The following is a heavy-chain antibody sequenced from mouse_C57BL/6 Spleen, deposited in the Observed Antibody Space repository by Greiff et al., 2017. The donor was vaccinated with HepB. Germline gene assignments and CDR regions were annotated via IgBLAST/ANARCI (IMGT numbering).Heavy chain of an antibody. CDR3: ARRGSSREEWFAY. Sequence: VQLQQSGAELVKPGASVKMSCKASGYTFTSYWITWVKQRPGQGLEWIGDIYPGSGSTNYNEKFKSKATLNVDTSSSTAYMQLSSLTSEDSAVYYCARRGSSREEWFAYWGQGTLVTVSA. V-gene: IGHV1-55*01. CDR2: IYPGSGST. D-gene: IGHD1-1*01. CDR1: GYTFTSYW. J-gene: IGHJ3*01.